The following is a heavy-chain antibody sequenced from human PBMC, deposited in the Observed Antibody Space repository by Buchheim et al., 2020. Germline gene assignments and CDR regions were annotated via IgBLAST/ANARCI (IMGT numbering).Heavy chain of an antibody. CDR3: ARVQISSGYSVPYFDY. CDR1: GGSISSYY. D-gene: IGHD3-22*01. Sequence: QVQLQESGPGLVKPSETLSLTCTVSGGSISSYYWSWIRQPPGKGLEWIGYIYYSGSTNYNPSLTSRVPISVKTSKNQFSLKLSSVTAADTAVYYCARVQISSGYSVPYFDYWGQGTL. CDR2: IYYSGST. V-gene: IGHV4-59*01. J-gene: IGHJ4*02.